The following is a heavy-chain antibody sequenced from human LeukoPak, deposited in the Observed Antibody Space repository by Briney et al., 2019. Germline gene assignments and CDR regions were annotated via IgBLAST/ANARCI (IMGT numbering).Heavy chain of an antibody. V-gene: IGHV3-48*03. CDR1: GFTFSSYE. Sequence: GGSLRLSCATSGFTFSSYEMNWVRQAPGKGLEWVSYISSSGSTIYYADSVKGRFTISRDNAKNSLYLQMNSLRAEDTAVYYCAELGITMIRGVWGIGTTVTISS. CDR3: AELGITMIRGV. CDR2: ISSSGSTI. D-gene: IGHD3-22*01. J-gene: IGHJ6*04.